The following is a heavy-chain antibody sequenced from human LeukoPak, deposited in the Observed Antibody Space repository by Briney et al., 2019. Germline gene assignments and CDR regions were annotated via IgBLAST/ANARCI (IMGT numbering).Heavy chain of an antibody. D-gene: IGHD1-26*01. J-gene: IGHJ4*02. Sequence: RGPLRLSCAASGFTFSSYGMSWVRQAPGKGLEWVSTISGSGYNTYYADSVKGRFTISRDNSANTLYLQMNSLRAEDTALYYCAKHSGSYFIYYIDSWGQGTLVTVSS. CDR2: ISGSGYNT. V-gene: IGHV3-23*01. CDR3: AKHSGSYFIYYIDS. CDR1: GFTFSSYG.